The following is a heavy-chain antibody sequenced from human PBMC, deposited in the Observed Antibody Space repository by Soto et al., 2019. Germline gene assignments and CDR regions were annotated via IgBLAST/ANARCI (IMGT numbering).Heavy chain of an antibody. D-gene: IGHD3-16*01. CDR3: ARDERGGTLDY. V-gene: IGHV3-30-3*01. CDR1: GFTFSTYA. CDR2: ISYDGNKK. J-gene: IGHJ4*02. Sequence: QVQLVESGGGVVQPGRSLRLSCAASGFTFSTYAIHWVRQAPGKGLEWVAVISYDGNKKYYTDSVEGRFTISRDNSKKTLYLQMNSLRAEDTAVYYCARDERGGTLDYWGQGTLVTVSS.